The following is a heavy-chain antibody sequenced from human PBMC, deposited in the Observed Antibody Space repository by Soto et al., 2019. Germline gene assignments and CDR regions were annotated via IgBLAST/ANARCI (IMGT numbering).Heavy chain of an antibody. D-gene: IGHD1-26*01. CDR3: AIEWELPICYGVDA. Sequence: EVQLVESGGGLIQPGGSLRLSCAASGFTVSSNYMSWVRQAPGKGLEWVSVIYSGGSTYYADSVKGRITISRDNPKNTVHLQMDSLRAEDTGVYYCAIEWELPICYGVDAWGQGTTVTVSS. CDR1: GFTVSSNY. CDR2: IYSGGST. V-gene: IGHV3-53*01. J-gene: IGHJ6*02.